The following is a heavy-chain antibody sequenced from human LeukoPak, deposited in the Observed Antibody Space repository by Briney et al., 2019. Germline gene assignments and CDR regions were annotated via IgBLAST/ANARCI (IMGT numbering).Heavy chain of an antibody. Sequence: GGSLRLSCAASGFTFSSYWMHWVRQAPGKGLVWVSRINGDGSSTGYADSVKGRFTISRDNAKNTLYLQMNSLRAKDTAVYYCARVIGWSLFDCWGQGTLVTVSS. CDR1: GFTFSSYW. V-gene: IGHV3-74*01. CDR2: INGDGSST. D-gene: IGHD2-15*01. J-gene: IGHJ4*02. CDR3: ARVIGWSLFDC.